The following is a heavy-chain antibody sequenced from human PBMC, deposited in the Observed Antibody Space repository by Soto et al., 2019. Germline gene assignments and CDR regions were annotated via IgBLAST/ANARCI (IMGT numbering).Heavy chain of an antibody. D-gene: IGHD2-8*01. CDR2: IKSKSSGGTI. CDR3: GRERGAIQWFYYFYGLDV. Sequence: EGQLVQSGGGLVQPGQSLRLSCSSSGFTFGDYTMGWVRQAPGQGLEWVGLIKSKSSGGTIEYGASVKGRFSISRDDSKGIAYLQMNSLKSDDTGVYYCGRERGAIQWFYYFYGLDVWGQGTTVTVAS. V-gene: IGHV3-49*04. J-gene: IGHJ6*02. CDR1: GFTFGDYT.